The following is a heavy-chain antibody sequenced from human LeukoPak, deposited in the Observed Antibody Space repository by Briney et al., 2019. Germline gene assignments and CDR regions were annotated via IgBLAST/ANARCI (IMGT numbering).Heavy chain of an antibody. J-gene: IGHJ4*02. V-gene: IGHV5-51*01. D-gene: IGHD2-15*01. CDR1: GYGFTSYW. CDR3: ARPRYSGGYFDY. Sequence: GESLQISSQGSGYGFTSYWIGWVRRMPRKGLKGMGVIYPGDSDSRYIPSFQGQVTISADKSISNAYLQWSSLKASDTPMYFCARPRYSGGYFDYWGQGTLVTVSS. CDR2: IYPGDSDS.